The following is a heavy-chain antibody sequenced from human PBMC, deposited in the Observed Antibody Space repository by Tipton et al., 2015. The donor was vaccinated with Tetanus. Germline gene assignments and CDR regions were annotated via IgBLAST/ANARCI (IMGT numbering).Heavy chain of an antibody. CDR2: ISGSGAT. D-gene: IGHD3-3*01. Sequence: TLSLTCTVSGVSISSDDYYWSWIRQFPGKGLEWLAYISGSGATNSNYYLKSRITMTRDTSRNQFSLTLTSVTAADTAVYYYARANYDSFKKGPFDSWGQGSLVIVSS. CDR3: ARANYDSFKKGPFDS. V-gene: IGHV4-61*08. CDR1: GVSISSDDYY. J-gene: IGHJ4*02.